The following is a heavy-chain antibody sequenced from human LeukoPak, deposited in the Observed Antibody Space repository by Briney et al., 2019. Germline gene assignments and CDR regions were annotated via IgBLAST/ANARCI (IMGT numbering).Heavy chain of an antibody. J-gene: IGHJ4*02. CDR2: INHSGST. D-gene: IGHD6-13*01. V-gene: IGHV4-34*01. CDR1: GGSFSGYY. Sequence: SETLSLTCAVYGGSFSGYYWSWIRQPPGKGLEGRGEINHSGSTNYNPSLMPLVTISVDTSKTQFSLKLSSVTAADTAVYYCARARLAAAAYFSSNFDYWGQGTLVTVSS. CDR3: ARARLAAAAYFSSNFDY.